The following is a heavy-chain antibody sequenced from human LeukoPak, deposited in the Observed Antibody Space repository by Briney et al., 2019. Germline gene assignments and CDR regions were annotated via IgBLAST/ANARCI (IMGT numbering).Heavy chain of an antibody. Sequence: GGSLRLSCAASGFTISSSWMSWVRQAPGKGLEWVAKIKQDGSEKYYVDSVKGRFTISRDNAKNSLYLQMNSLRAEDTAVYYCARATVVVVAATTAPDYWGQGTLVTVSS. D-gene: IGHD2-15*01. V-gene: IGHV3-7*01. CDR3: ARATVVVVAATTAPDY. CDR1: GFTISSSW. CDR2: IKQDGSEK. J-gene: IGHJ4*02.